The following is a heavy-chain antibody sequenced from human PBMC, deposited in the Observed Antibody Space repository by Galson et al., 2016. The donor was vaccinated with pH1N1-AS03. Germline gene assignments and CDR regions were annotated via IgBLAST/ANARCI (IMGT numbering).Heavy chain of an antibody. D-gene: IGHD3-22*01. V-gene: IGHV3-33*08. CDR1: GFTFSTYS. CDR2: IWYDGSNK. CDR3: ARGQGYNSGYFDTDY. J-gene: IGHJ4*02. Sequence: SLRLSCAASGFTFSTYSMNWVRQTPGKGLEWVAVIWYDGSNKYYADSVKGRFTISRDNSKNTLYLQMCSLRAEDTAVYYCARGQGYNSGYFDTDYWGRGTLVTVSS.